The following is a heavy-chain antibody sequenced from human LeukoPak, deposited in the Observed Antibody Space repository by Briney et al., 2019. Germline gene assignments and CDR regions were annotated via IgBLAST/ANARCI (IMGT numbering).Heavy chain of an antibody. CDR1: GFTFSSYW. Sequence: PGGSLRLSCAASGFTFSSYWMSWVRQAPGKGLEWVANIKQDGSEKYYVDSVKGRFTISRDYSLYLQMNSLRAEDTAVYYCARGDCSGASCYSVWGQGTLVTVSS. J-gene: IGHJ4*02. V-gene: IGHV3-7*01. D-gene: IGHD2-15*01. CDR2: IKQDGSEK. CDR3: ARGDCSGASCYSV.